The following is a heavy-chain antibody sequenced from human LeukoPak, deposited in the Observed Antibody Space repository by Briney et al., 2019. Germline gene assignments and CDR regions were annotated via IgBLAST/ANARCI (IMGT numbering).Heavy chain of an antibody. Sequence: PGGSLRLSCAASGFTFSSYAMHWVRQAPGKGLEWVAVISYDGSNKYYADSVKGRFTISRDNSKNTLYLQMNSLRVEDTAVYYCARGPAVADYFQYYYKDVWGKGTTVTVSS. CDR3: ARGPAVADYFQYYYKDV. CDR1: GFTFSSYA. J-gene: IGHJ6*03. V-gene: IGHV3-30*04. D-gene: IGHD6-19*01. CDR2: ISYDGSNK.